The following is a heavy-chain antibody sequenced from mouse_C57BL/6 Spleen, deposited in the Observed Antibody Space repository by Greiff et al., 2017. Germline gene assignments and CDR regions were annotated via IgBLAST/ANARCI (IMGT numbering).Heavy chain of an antibody. D-gene: IGHD2-1*01. Sequence: VQLQQSGAELMKPGASVKLSCKATGYTFTGYWIEWVKQRPGHGLEWIGEILPGRGSTNYNEKFKGKATFTADTSSNTAYMQLSSLTTEDSAIYYCAILWGNYEEAYWGQGTLVTVSA. CDR2: ILPGRGST. V-gene: IGHV1-9*01. J-gene: IGHJ3*01. CDR1: GYTFTGYW. CDR3: AILWGNYEEAY.